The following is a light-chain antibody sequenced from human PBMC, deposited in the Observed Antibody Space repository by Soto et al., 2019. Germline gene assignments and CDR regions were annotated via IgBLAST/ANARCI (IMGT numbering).Light chain of an antibody. CDR1: QSISNY. CDR2: DAS. V-gene: IGKV3-11*01. CDR3: QQRNNWPLT. Sequence: EIVLTQSPATLSLSPGERDALSCRASQSISNYLAWYQHKPGQAPRLLSYDASNRAPGVPARFSGSGSGTDFTLSISSLEPEDFAIYYCQQRNNWPLTFGGGNKVDIK. J-gene: IGKJ4*01.